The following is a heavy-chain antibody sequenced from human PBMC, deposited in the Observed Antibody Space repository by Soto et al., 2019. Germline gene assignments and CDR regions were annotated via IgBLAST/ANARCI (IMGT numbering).Heavy chain of an antibody. J-gene: IGHJ4*02. CDR2: IYYSGST. D-gene: IGHD5-12*01. V-gene: IGHV4-31*03. CDR1: GGSISSGGYY. Sequence: SETLSLTCTVSGGSISSGGYYWSGIRQHPGKGLEWIGYIYYSGSTYYNPSLKSRVTISVDTSKNQFSLKLSSVTAADTAVYYCARGVGGYDYPTFDYWGQGTLVTVSS. CDR3: ARGVGGYDYPTFDY.